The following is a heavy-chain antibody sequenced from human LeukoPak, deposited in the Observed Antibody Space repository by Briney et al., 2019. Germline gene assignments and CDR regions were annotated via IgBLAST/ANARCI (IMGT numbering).Heavy chain of an antibody. J-gene: IGHJ4*02. Sequence: PGGSLRLSCAASGFTFSSYGMHWVRQAPGKGLEWVAFIRYDGSNKYYADSVKGRFTISRDNSKNTLYLQMNSLRAEDTAVYYCAKRGHYYDSSGYSPDYWGQGTLVTVSS. D-gene: IGHD3-22*01. CDR3: AKRGHYYDSSGYSPDY. V-gene: IGHV3-30*02. CDR1: GFTFSSYG. CDR2: IRYDGSNK.